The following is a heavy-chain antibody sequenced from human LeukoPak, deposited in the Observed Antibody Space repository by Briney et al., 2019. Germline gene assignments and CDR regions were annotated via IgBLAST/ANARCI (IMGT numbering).Heavy chain of an antibody. Sequence: PGGSLRLSCAASGFTFSCYSMNWVRQAPGKGLEWVSAISGSGGSTYYADSVKGRFTISRDNSKNTLYLQMNSLRAEDTAVYYCAKVGGGGYCSSTSCRPWVYFDYWGQGTLVTVSS. D-gene: IGHD2-2*01. CDR2: ISGSGGST. CDR3: AKVGGGGYCSSTSCRPWVYFDY. CDR1: GFTFSCYS. V-gene: IGHV3-23*01. J-gene: IGHJ4*02.